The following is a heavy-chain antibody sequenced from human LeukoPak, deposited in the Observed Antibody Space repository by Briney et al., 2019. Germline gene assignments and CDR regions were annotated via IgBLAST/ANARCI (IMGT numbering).Heavy chain of an antibody. V-gene: IGHV1-2*02. J-gene: IGHJ4*02. CDR1: GYTFTGYY. CDR3: ATEVVTGSCHFDY. Sequence: ASVKVSCEASGYTFTGYYMHWVRQAPGQGLEWMGWINPNSGGTNYAQKFQGRVTMTRDTSISTAYMELSRLRSDDTAVYYCATEVVTGSCHFDYWGQGTLVTVSS. CDR2: INPNSGGT. D-gene: IGHD1-20*01.